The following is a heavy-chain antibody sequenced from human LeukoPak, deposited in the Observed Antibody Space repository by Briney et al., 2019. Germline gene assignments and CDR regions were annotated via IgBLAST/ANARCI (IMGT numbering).Heavy chain of an antibody. V-gene: IGHV4-59*01. Sequence: SETLSLTCTVSGGSIGSYYWSWIRQPPGKGLEWIGYIYYSGSTNYNPSLKSRVTISVDTSKNQFSLKLSSVTAADTAVYYCAGGYLFTFFDYWGQGTLVTVSS. CDR2: IYYSGST. CDR3: AGGYLFTFFDY. CDR1: GGSIGSYY. D-gene: IGHD3-22*01. J-gene: IGHJ4*02.